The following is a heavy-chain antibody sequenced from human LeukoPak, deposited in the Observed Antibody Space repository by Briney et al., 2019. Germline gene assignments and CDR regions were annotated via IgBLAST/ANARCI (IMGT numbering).Heavy chain of an antibody. CDR3: ARGKQWLDAFDI. CDR2: IYYSGST. CDR1: GFTFDDYG. J-gene: IGHJ3*02. D-gene: IGHD6-19*01. V-gene: IGHV4-59*01. Sequence: GSLRLSCAASGFTFDDYGMSWIRQPPGKGLEWIGYIYYSGSTNYNPSLKSRVTISVDTSKNQFSLKLSSVTAADTAVYYCARGKQWLDAFDIWGQGTMVTVSS.